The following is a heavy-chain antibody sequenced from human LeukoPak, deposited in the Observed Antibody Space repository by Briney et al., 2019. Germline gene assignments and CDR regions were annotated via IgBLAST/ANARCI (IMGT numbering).Heavy chain of an antibody. V-gene: IGHV4-31*11. D-gene: IGHD4-17*01. CDR1: GGSISSGGYY. J-gene: IGHJ4*02. CDR2: IYYSGST. CDR3: ARDTDYGDPYYFDY. Sequence: SQTLSLTCAVSGGSISSGGYYWSWIRQHPGKGLEWIGYIYYSGSTYYNPSLKSRVTISVDTSKNQFSLKLSSVTAADMAVYYCARDTDYGDPYYFDYWGQGTLVTVSS.